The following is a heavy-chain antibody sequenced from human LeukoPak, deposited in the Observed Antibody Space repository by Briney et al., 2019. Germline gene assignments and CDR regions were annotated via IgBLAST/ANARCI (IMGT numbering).Heavy chain of an antibody. V-gene: IGHV3-30*18. J-gene: IGHJ3*02. CDR3: AKDGGDREYYDSSGYYSLGAFDI. CDR1: GFTFSSYG. CDR2: ISYDGSNK. Sequence: GGSLRLSCAASGFTFSSYGMHWVRQAPGKGLEWVAIISYDGSNKYYADSVKGRFTISRDNSKNTLYLQMNSLRAEDTAVYCCAKDGGDREYYDSSGYYSLGAFDIWGQGTMVTVSS. D-gene: IGHD3-22*01.